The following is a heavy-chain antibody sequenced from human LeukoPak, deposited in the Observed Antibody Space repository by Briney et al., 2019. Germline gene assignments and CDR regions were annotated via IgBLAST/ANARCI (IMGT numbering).Heavy chain of an antibody. V-gene: IGHV3-48*02. CDR1: GFTFSTYS. J-gene: IGHJ2*01. CDR2: ISSTTRTI. D-gene: IGHD6-13*01. CDR3: ARDRQQMDREGYFDL. Sequence: GGSLRLSCAASGFTFSTYSMNWVRQAPGKGLEWVSYISSTTRTIYYADSVKGRFTISRDNAKNSLYLQMNSLRDEDTAVYYCARDRQQMDREGYFDLWGRGTLVTVSS.